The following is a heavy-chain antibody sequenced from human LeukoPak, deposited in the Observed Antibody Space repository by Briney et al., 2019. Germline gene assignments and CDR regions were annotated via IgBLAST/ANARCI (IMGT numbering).Heavy chain of an antibody. Sequence: PSETLSLTCTVSGYSIGSGYYWSWIRQPAGKGLEWIGRIYTSGSTNYNPSLKSRVTISVDTSKNQFSLKLSSVTAADTAVYYCARVGYCSSTSCPDYWGQGTLVTVSS. J-gene: IGHJ4*02. CDR2: IYTSGST. V-gene: IGHV4-61*02. CDR1: GYSIGSGYY. CDR3: ARVGYCSSTSCPDY. D-gene: IGHD2-2*01.